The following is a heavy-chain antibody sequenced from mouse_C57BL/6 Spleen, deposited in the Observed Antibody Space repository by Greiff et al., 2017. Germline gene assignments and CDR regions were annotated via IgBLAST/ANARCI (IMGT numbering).Heavy chain of an antibody. D-gene: IGHD1-1*01. J-gene: IGHJ2*01. V-gene: IGHV1-81*01. CDR1: GYTFTSYG. CDR3: ARSRTTVVATPYFDY. CDR2: IYPRSGNT. Sequence: VQRVESGAELARPGASVKLSCKASGYTFTSYGISWVKQRTGQGLEWIGEIYPRSGNTYYNEKFKGKATLTADKSSSTAYMELRSLTSEDSAVYFCARSRTTVVATPYFDYWGQGTTLTVSS.